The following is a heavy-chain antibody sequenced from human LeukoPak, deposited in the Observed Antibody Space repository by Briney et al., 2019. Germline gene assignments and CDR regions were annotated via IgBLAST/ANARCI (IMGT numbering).Heavy chain of an antibody. J-gene: IGHJ5*02. CDR3: ARDTPGGDSSSSP. V-gene: IGHV4-30-2*01. D-gene: IGHD6-6*01. CDR2: IYHSGST. CDR1: GGSISSGGYY. Sequence: SETLSLTCTVSGGSISSGGYYWSWIRQPPGKGLEWIGYIYHSGSTYYNPSLKSRVTISVDRSKNQFSLKLSSVTAADTAVYYCARDTPGGDSSSSPWGQGTLVTVSS.